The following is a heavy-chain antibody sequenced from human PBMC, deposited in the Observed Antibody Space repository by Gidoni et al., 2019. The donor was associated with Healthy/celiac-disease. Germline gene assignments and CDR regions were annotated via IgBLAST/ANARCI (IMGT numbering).Heavy chain of an antibody. V-gene: IGHV4-34*01. D-gene: IGHD3-10*01. Sequence: QVQLQQWGAGLLKPSEPLSLTCAVSGVSFIGYYWSWIRQPPGKGLEWIGEINHSGSTNYNPSLKSRVTISVDTSKNQFSLKLSSVTAADTAVYYCARGIMVRGVIGFQHWGQGTLVTVSS. CDR1: GVSFIGYY. CDR3: ARGIMVRGVIGFQH. J-gene: IGHJ1*01. CDR2: INHSGST.